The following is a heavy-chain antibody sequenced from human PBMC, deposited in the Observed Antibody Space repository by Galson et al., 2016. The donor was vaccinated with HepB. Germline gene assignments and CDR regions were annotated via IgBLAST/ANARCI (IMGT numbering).Heavy chain of an antibody. J-gene: IGHJ6*03. D-gene: IGHD6-13*01. CDR3: AKDSSSWYPDYYMDV. V-gene: IGHV3-23*01. Sequence: SLRLSCAASGFTFSQYAMHWVRQAPGKGLEWVSSISATGGWTYSADPLKGRFTISRDNSKNTLVLQMNSLRGDDTGVYYCAKDSSSWYPDYYMDVWGKGTTVTVSS. CDR1: GFTFSQYA. CDR2: ISATGGWT.